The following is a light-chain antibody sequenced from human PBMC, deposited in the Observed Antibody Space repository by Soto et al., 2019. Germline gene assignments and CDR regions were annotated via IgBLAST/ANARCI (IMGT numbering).Light chain of an antibody. J-gene: IGKJ2*01. CDR1: QSVASY. CDR2: DAS. V-gene: IGKV3-11*01. CDR3: QQRTNWPYT. Sequence: EVVLTQSPATLSLSPGERATLSCRASQSVASYLAWYQQKPGQAPRLLIYDASNRGTGIPARFSGSGSGTDFTLTISSLEPEDFAVYYCQQRTNWPYTFGQGTKLEI.